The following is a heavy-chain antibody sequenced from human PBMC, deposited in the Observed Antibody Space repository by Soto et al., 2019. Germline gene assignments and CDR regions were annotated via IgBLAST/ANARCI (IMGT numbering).Heavy chain of an antibody. J-gene: IGHJ5*02. V-gene: IGHV3-21*01. Sequence: GGSLRLSCAASGFTFRSFTMNWVRQAPGKGLEWVSTISSNSAGIYYTDALRGRFTISRDNAKNSLHLQMNSLRAEDTAVYYCTRDASRDSSARGWFDPWGPGTLVTVSS. CDR3: TRDASRDSSARGWFDP. CDR2: ISSNSAGI. D-gene: IGHD6-13*01. CDR1: GFTFRSFT.